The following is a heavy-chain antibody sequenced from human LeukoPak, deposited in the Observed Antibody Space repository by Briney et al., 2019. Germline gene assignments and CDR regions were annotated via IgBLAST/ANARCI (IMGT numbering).Heavy chain of an antibody. J-gene: IGHJ4*02. Sequence: ASVKVSCKVSGYTLTELSMHWVRQAPGKGLEWMGGFDPEDGETIYAQKFQGRVTMTEDTSTDTAYMELSGLRSEDTAVYYCATNYDRRGSELYSYGSEYFDYWGQGTLVTVSS. CDR1: GYTLTELS. V-gene: IGHV1-24*01. CDR2: FDPEDGET. D-gene: IGHD5-18*01. CDR3: ATNYDRRGSELYSYGSEYFDY.